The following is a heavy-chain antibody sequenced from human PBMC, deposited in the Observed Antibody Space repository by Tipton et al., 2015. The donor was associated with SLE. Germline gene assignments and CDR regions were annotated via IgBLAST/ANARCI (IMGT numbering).Heavy chain of an antibody. CDR3: ACGGDTGDWFDP. CDR2: IFYTGST. Sequence: TLSLTCTVSGGSISGTSYYWGWIRQPPGKGLEWIGSIFYTGSTYYNPSLKSRLTLSVDTAKRQFSLRLTSMTAADTAVYFCACGGDTGDWFDPWGQGTLVIVST. J-gene: IGHJ5*02. D-gene: IGHD2-21*02. V-gene: IGHV4-39*07. CDR1: GGSISGTSYY.